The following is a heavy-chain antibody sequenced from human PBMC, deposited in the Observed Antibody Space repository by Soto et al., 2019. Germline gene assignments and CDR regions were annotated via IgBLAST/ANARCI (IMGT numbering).Heavy chain of an antibody. J-gene: IGHJ5*02. CDR1: RGRLNSYD. CDR3: ARETREAAGTNWFDP. CDR2: IIPIFGTA. D-gene: IGHD6-13*01. V-gene: IGHV1-69*01. Sequence: VKVSCQPSRGRLNSYDIIWVRQAPRQGLEWMGGIIPIFGTANYAQKFQGRVTITAAESTSTAYMELSSLRSEDTAVYYCARETREAAGTNWFDPWGQGALVTVSS.